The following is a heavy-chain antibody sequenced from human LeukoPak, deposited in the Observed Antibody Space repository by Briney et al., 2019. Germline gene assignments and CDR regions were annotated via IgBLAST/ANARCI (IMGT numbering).Heavy chain of an antibody. J-gene: IGHJ6*04. CDR2: IYYTGIT. CDR3: ARLGRHPLPGLTYNYHDIRE. Sequence: PSETLSLTCADSGGSISTYYWCWIWQPPGKGLEWIGYIYYTGITNYNPSLKSRLTMSVDTSMNQFSLRLSSVTAADTAVYYCARLGRHPLPGLTYNYHDIREWGKGTTVTVSS. V-gene: IGHV4-59*08. CDR1: GGSISTYY. D-gene: IGHD1-1*01.